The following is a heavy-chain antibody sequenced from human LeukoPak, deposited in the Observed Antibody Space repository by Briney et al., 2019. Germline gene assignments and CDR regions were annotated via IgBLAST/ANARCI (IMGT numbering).Heavy chain of an antibody. CDR3: ARRMVRGVYYYYYGMDV. CDR1: GFTFSSYG. Sequence: GRSLRLSCAASGFTFSSYGMHWVRQAPGKGLEWVAVIWYDGSNKYYADSVKGRFTISRDNSKNTLYLQTNSLRAEDTAVYYCARRMVRGVYYYYYGMDVWGQGTTVTVSS. CDR2: IWYDGSNK. V-gene: IGHV3-33*01. D-gene: IGHD3-10*01. J-gene: IGHJ6*02.